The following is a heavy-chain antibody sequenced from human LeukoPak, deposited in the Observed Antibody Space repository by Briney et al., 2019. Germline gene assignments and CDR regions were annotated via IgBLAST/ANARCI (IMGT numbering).Heavy chain of an antibody. CDR3: ARDRGDGYDYFWDY. CDR1: GGSISTYY. CDR2: IYYTGST. J-gene: IGHJ4*02. Sequence: SETLSLTCTVSGGSISTYYWSWIRQPPGKGLEWIGYIYYTGSTNYNPSLKSRVTTSVDTSKNQFSLKLSSVTAADTAVYYCARDRGDGYDYFWDYWGQGTLVTVSS. D-gene: IGHD5-12*01. V-gene: IGHV4-59*12.